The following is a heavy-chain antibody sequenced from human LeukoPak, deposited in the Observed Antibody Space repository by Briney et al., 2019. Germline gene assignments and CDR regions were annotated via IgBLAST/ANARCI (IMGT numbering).Heavy chain of an antibody. CDR1: GYSFTSYW. D-gene: IGHD3-22*01. CDR3: ARISASDSYYDSSGYIDWFDP. V-gene: IGHV5-51*01. Sequence: GESLQISCKGSGYSFTSYWIGWVRQMPGKGLEWMGIIYPGDSDTRYSPSFQGQVTISADKSISTAYLQWSSLKASDTAMYYCARISASDSYYDSSGYIDWFDPWGQGTLVTVSS. CDR2: IYPGDSDT. J-gene: IGHJ5*02.